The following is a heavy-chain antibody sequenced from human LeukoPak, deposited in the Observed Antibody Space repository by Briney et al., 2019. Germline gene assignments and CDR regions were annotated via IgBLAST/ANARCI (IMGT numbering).Heavy chain of an antibody. Sequence: GGSLRLSCAASGFTFSSYAVSWVRQAPGKGLEWVSAISGSGGSTYYADSVKGRFTISRDNSKNTLYLQMNSLRAEDTAVYYCAKAPDPAAAGTLFDYWGQGTLVTVSS. J-gene: IGHJ4*02. CDR2: ISGSGGST. V-gene: IGHV3-23*01. CDR1: GFTFSSYA. CDR3: AKAPDPAAAGTLFDY. D-gene: IGHD6-13*01.